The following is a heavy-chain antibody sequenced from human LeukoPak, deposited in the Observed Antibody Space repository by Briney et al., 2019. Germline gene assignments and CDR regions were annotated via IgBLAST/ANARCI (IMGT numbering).Heavy chain of an antibody. J-gene: IGHJ4*02. D-gene: IGHD6-19*01. CDR1: GGSISSYNFY. CDR2: INYSGNT. Sequence: SETLSLTCTVSGGSISSYNFYWAWVRQSPGKGLEWIGSINYSGNTYFNPSLKSRLTISLDTSKNQFSLRLNSMIAADTAIYFCTIPPPRRNSGWYPFDSWGQGILVTVSS. CDR3: TIPPPRRNSGWYPFDS. V-gene: IGHV4-39*01.